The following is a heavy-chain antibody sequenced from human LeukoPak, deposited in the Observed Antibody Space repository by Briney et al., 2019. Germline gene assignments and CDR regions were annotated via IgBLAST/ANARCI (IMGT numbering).Heavy chain of an antibody. CDR2: IYYSGRT. CDR3: ARVEGYCSSTSCYELIDY. D-gene: IGHD2-2*01. J-gene: IGHJ4*02. Sequence: PSETLSLTCTVSGGSISSYYWSWIRQPPGKGLEWIGYIYYSGRTNYNPSLKSRVTISVDTSKNQFSLKLSSVPAADTAVYYCARVEGYCSSTSCYELIDYWGQGTLVTVSS. V-gene: IGHV4-59*01. CDR1: GGSISSYY.